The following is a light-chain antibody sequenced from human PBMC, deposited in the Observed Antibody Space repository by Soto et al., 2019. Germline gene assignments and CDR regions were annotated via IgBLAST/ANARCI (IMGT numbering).Light chain of an antibody. J-gene: IGKJ3*01. Sequence: EVVLTQPPATLSVSPGERATLSCRASQTVGTNLAWYQQRPGQAPRLLIYGASTRATGIPARFSGSGSGSEFTLTISSLQSDDFAVYYCQQYNKWPLFTFGPGTRVDNK. CDR2: GAS. V-gene: IGKV3-15*01. CDR1: QTVGTN. CDR3: QQYNKWPLFT.